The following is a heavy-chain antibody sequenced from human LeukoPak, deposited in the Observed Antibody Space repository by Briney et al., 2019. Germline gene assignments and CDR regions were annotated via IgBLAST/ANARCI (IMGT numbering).Heavy chain of an antibody. CDR2: ISSPGSTI. Sequence: GGSLRLSCAASGFTFSSYSMNWVRQAPGKGLEWVSYISSPGSTIFYADSVKGRFTISRDNAKNSLYLQMNSLRAEDTAVYYCARELETAFDYWGQGTLVTVSS. J-gene: IGHJ4*02. CDR3: ARELETAFDY. D-gene: IGHD5-18*01. V-gene: IGHV3-48*04. CDR1: GFTFSSYS.